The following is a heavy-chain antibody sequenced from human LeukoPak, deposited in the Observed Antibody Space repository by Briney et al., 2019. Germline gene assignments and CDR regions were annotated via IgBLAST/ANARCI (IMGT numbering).Heavy chain of an antibody. D-gene: IGHD1-14*01. J-gene: IGHJ4*02. CDR3: ARGEVSASLYYFDF. CDR1: VYTFTTYG. Sequence: ASVKVSCKTSVYTFTTYGVSWVRQAPGHGLEWMGWVSGYTGNTNYAERFQGRVTMTIDAATSTVYMELTNLRSDDTAAYFCARGEVSASLYYFDFWGQGTLVTVS. V-gene: IGHV1-18*01. CDR2: VSGYTGNT.